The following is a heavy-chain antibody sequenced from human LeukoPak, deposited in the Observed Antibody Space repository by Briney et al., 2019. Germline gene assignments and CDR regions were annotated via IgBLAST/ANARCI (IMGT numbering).Heavy chain of an antibody. Sequence: ASVKVSCKASGGTFSSYAISWVRQAPGQGLKWMGRIIPIFGIANYAQKFQGRVTITADKSTSTAYMELSSLRSEDTAVYYCARELSSGSYTRSYYFDYWGQGTLVTVSS. J-gene: IGHJ4*02. V-gene: IGHV1-69*04. CDR2: IIPIFGIA. D-gene: IGHD1-26*01. CDR1: GGTFSSYA. CDR3: ARELSSGSYTRSYYFDY.